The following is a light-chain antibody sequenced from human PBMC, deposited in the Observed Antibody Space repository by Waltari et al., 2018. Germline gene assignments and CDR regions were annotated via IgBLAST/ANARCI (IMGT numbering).Light chain of an antibody. J-gene: IGLJ2*01. CDR2: RDN. CDR1: SGSIASNY. V-gene: IGLV6-57*02. Sequence: NFMLTQPHSVSGSPGKTVTISCTGSSGSIASNYVQWYQQRPGSAPTTVILRDNQRPSGVPDRLSGSIDTSSRAASITISGLKTEDEADYYCQSYDTNTQDVVVGGGTKLTVL. CDR3: QSYDTNTQDVV.